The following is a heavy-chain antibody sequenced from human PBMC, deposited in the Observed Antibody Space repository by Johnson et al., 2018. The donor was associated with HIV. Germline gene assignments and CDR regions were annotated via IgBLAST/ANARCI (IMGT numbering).Heavy chain of an antibody. D-gene: IGHD3-22*01. CDR2: ISSSGSTI. CDR1: GFTFSDYY. V-gene: IGHV3-11*04. Sequence: VESGGGLVKPGGSLRLSCAASGFTFSDYYMSWIRQAPGKGLAWVSYISSSGSTIYYADSVKGRFNISRDNAKNSLYLQMNSLRAEDTAVYYCARDLVPYYYDSSGYSYAFDIWGQGTMVTVSS. CDR3: ARDLVPYYYDSSGYSYAFDI. J-gene: IGHJ3*02.